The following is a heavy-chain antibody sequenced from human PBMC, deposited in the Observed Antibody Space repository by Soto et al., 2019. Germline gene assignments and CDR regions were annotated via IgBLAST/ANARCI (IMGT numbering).Heavy chain of an antibody. CDR2: ISSSSSYI. J-gene: IGHJ6*02. V-gene: IGHV3-21*01. Sequence: GGSLRLSCAASGFTFSSYAMTWVRQAPGKGLEWVSSISSSSSYIYYADSVKGRFTISRDNAKNSLYLQMNSLRAEDTAVYYCARGLPRSSWLEIYYYYGMDVWGQGTTVTVSS. CDR1: GFTFSSYA. D-gene: IGHD6-13*01. CDR3: ARGLPRSSWLEIYYYYGMDV.